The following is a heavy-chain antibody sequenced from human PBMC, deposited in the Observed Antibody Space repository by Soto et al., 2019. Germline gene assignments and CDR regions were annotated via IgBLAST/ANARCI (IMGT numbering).Heavy chain of an antibody. Sequence: PGASLCLSCASSGFTFRNYEMKWVHQAPGKGLEWVSFISSGGSSIYYADSVKGRFTIPRDNAKKSLYLQMTGLRAEDTAVYFCARVSSGSGTYCWLDPWGQATLVTESS. J-gene: IGHJ5*02. CDR1: GFTFRNYE. CDR2: ISSGGSSI. CDR3: ARVSSGSGTYCWLDP. D-gene: IGHD3-10*01. V-gene: IGHV3-48*03.